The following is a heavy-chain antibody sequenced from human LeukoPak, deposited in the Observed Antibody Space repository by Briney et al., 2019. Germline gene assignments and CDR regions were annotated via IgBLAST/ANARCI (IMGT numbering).Heavy chain of an antibody. V-gene: IGHV3-23*01. CDR2: ISGSGGST. J-gene: IGHJ6*02. D-gene: IGHD4-17*01. Sequence: PGGSLRLSCAASGFTFSSYVMSWVRQAPGKGLEWVSAISGSGGSTYYADSVKGRFTISRDNSKNTLYLQMNSLRAEDTAVYYCAKDNYGDYLPYYYYGMDVWGQGTTVTVSS. CDR3: AKDNYGDYLPYYYYGMDV. CDR1: GFTFSSYV.